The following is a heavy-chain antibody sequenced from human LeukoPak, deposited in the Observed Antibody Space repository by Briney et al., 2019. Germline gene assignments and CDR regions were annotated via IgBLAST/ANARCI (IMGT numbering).Heavy chain of an antibody. V-gene: IGHV4-59*01. D-gene: IGHD6-13*01. CDR2: IYYSGST. CDR3: ARVYPSWYRVGYFDY. Sequence: SETLSLTCTVSGGSISSYYWSWIRQPPGKGLEWIGYIYYSGSTNYNPSLKSRVTISVDTSKNQFSLKLSSVTAADTAVYYCARVYPSWYRVGYFDYWGQGPRSPSPQ. CDR1: GGSISSYY. J-gene: IGHJ4*02.